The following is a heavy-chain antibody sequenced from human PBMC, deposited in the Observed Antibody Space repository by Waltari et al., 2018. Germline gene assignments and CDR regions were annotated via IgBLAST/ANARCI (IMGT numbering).Heavy chain of an antibody. J-gene: IGHJ6*03. D-gene: IGHD6-13*01. V-gene: IGHV3-21*01. CDR3: ARDLISAAAPTFFYYYYYMDV. Sequence: QAPGKGLEWVSSISSSSSYIYYADSVKGRFTISRDNAKNPLYLQMNSLRAEDTAVYYCARDLISAAAPTFFYYYYYMDVWGKGTTVTVSS. CDR2: ISSSSSYI.